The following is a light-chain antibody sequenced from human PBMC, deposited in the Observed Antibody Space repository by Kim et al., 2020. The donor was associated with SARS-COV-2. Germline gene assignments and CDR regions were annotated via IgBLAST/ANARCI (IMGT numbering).Light chain of an antibody. Sequence: EIVMTQSPATLSVSPGDRATLSCRASQSVNINLAWYQYKPGQAPSLLIYGASTRATGIPARFSGSGSGTEFTLTISSLQSEDFAVYYFQEYNNWPRTFGQRTKVDIK. V-gene: IGKV3-15*01. CDR2: GAS. CDR3: QEYNNWPRT. J-gene: IGKJ1*01. CDR1: QSVNIN.